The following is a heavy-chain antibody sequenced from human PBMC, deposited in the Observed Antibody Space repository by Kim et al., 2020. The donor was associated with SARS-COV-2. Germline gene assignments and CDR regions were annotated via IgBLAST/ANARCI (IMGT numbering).Heavy chain of an antibody. J-gene: IGHJ6*02. Sequence: YSAASGKGRFTIPRNNAKNTLYLQMNSLRAEDTAVYYCARDTRDYYGMDVWGQGTTVTVSS. CDR3: ARDTRDYYGMDV. V-gene: IGHV3-33*01.